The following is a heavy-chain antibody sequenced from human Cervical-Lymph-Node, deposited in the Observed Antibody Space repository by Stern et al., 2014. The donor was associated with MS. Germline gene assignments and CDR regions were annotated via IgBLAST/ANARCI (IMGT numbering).Heavy chain of an antibody. J-gene: IGHJ4*02. V-gene: IGHV3-21*01. D-gene: IGHD2-2*01. CDR2: ITSSGGST. CDR3: ARNGPIGYCSSTSCFDY. CDR1: GFAFSTYS. Sequence: EVQLEESGGGLVKPGGSLRLSCAASGFAFSTYSMNWVRQAPGKGLEWVSSITSSGGSTYYADSVKGRFTISRDSAKNSLFLQMDSLRVEDTAIYYCARNGPIGYCSSTSCFDYWGQGALVTVSS.